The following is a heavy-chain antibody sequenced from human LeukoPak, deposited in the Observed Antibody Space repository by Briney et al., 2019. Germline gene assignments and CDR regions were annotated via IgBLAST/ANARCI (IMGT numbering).Heavy chain of an antibody. CDR1: GFTFDDYA. CDR3: AKDIDSSWYAEYFQH. CDR2: ISGDGGST. Sequence: GGSLRLSCAASGFTFDDYAMHWVRQAPGKGLEWVSPISGDGGSTYSANSVKGRFTISRDNSKNSLYLQMNSLRTEDTALYYCAKDIDSSWYAEYFQHWGQGTLVTVSS. D-gene: IGHD6-13*01. J-gene: IGHJ1*01. V-gene: IGHV3-43*02.